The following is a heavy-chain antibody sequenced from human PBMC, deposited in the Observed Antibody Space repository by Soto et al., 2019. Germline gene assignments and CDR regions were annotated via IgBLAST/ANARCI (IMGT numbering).Heavy chain of an antibody. J-gene: IGHJ4*02. CDR3: ARAWSDYYGSGSHILDY. CDR1: GFTFSSYG. CDR2: IWYDGSNK. V-gene: IGHV3-33*01. Sequence: ESGGGVVQPGRSLRLSCAASGFTFSSYGMHWVRQAPGKGLEWVAVIWYDGSNKYYADSVKGRFTISRDNSKNTLYLQMNSLRAEDTAVYYCARAWSDYYGSGSHILDYWGQGTLVTVSS. D-gene: IGHD3-10*01.